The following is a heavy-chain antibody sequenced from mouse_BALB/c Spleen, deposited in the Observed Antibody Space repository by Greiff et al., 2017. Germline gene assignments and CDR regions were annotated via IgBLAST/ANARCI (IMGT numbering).Heavy chain of an antibody. J-gene: IGHJ2*01. CDR1: GFNIKDYY. D-gene: IGHD4-1*01. CDR2: IDPENGNT. CDR3: ALGLGFDY. Sequence: VQLQQSGAELVRPGALVKLSCKASGFNIKDYYMHWVKQRPEQCLEWIGWIDPENGNTIYDPKFQGKASITADTSSNTAYLQRSSLTSEDTAVYYCALGLGFDYWGQGTTLTVSS. V-gene: IGHV14-1*02.